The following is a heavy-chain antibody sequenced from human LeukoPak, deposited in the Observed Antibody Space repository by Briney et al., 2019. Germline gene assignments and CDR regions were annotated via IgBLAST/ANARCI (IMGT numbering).Heavy chain of an antibody. CDR3: ASEPYCSSTSCYPY. CDR1: GFTFSSYW. Sequence: PGGSLRLSCAASGFTFSSYWMSWVRQAPGKGLEWVANIKQDGSEKYYVDSVKGRFTISRDNAKNSLYLQMNSLRAEDTAVYYCASEPYCSSTSCYPYWGQGTLVTVSS. CDR2: IKQDGSEK. D-gene: IGHD2-2*01. V-gene: IGHV3-7*01. J-gene: IGHJ4*02.